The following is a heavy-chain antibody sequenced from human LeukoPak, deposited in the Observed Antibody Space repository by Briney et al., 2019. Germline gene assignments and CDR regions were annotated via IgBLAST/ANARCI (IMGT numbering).Heavy chain of an antibody. CDR1: GFTFSSYS. CDR3: ARYYYDSSGYPYYFDY. V-gene: IGHV3-21*01. CDR2: ISSSSSYI. J-gene: IGHJ4*02. D-gene: IGHD3-22*01. Sequence: GGSLRLSCAASGFTFSSYSMNWVRQAPGKGLEWVSSISSSSSYIYYADSVKGRFTISRDNAKNSLYLQMNSLRAEDTAVYYCARYYYDSSGYPYYFDYWGQGTLVTVSS.